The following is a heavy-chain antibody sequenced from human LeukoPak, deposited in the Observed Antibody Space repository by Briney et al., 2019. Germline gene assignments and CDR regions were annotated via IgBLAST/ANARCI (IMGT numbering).Heavy chain of an antibody. CDR1: GGSISSSSYY. CDR3: ARDLFQYWDDSRDY. D-gene: IGHD3-22*01. Sequence: PSETLSLTCTVSGGSISSSSYYWGWIRQPPGKGLEWIGSIYYSGSTYYNPSLKSRVTISVGTSKNQFSLKLSSVTAADTAVYYCARDLFQYWDDSRDYWGQGTLVTVSS. V-gene: IGHV4-39*07. CDR2: IYYSGST. J-gene: IGHJ4*02.